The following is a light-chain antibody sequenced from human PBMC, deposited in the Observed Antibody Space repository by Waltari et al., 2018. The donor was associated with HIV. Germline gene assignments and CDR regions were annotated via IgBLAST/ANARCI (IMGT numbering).Light chain of an antibody. Sequence: QSALTQPASVSGSPGQSITISCTGTSRDVGPYHYVSWYQQPPGTAPKLMIFEVSNRPSGISDRFSGSKSGNTASLTISGLQAEDEADYYCSSLTTTNTLIFGGGTKVTVL. J-gene: IGLJ2*01. CDR1: SRDVGPYHY. V-gene: IGLV2-14*01. CDR3: SSLTTTNTLI. CDR2: EVS.